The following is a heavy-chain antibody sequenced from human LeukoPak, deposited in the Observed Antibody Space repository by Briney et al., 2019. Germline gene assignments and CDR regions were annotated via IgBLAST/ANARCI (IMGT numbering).Heavy chain of an antibody. V-gene: IGHV3-21*01. Sequence: PGGSLRLSCAVSGFSFSTYAMSWVRQAPGKGLEWVSSISSSSSYIYYADSVKGRFTISRDNAKNSLCLQMNSLRAEDTAVYYCARDKGAVVDYWGQGTLVTVSS. CDR3: ARDKGAVVDY. CDR2: ISSSSSYI. J-gene: IGHJ4*02. D-gene: IGHD4/OR15-4a*01. CDR1: GFSFSTYA.